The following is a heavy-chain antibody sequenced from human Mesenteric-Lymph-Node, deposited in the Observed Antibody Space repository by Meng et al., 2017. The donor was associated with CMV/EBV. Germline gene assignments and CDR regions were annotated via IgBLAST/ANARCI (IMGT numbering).Heavy chain of an antibody. CDR2: INPKSGAT. CDR1: GYTFTDYF. Sequence: ASVKVSCKASGYTFTDYFVHWVRQAPGQGLEWMAWINPKSGATNFVQKFDGRVMLTRDTSVNTADMELTTLTSDDTAVYYCARGHVTGYVDPWGQGTLVTVSS. V-gene: IGHV1-2*02. CDR3: ARGHVTGYVDP. D-gene: IGHD3-16*01. J-gene: IGHJ5*01.